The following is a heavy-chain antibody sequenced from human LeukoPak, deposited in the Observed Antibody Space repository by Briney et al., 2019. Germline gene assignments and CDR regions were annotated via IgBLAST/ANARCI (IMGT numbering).Heavy chain of an antibody. D-gene: IGHD4-17*01. CDR1: GFTFNDFA. CDR3: ARARYDYGYWYSDL. V-gene: IGHV3-30-3*01. CDR2: VSNDGNNK. J-gene: IGHJ2*01. Sequence: TGGSLRLSCAASGFTFNDFALHWVRQAPGKGLEWVAVVSNDGNNKYYADSVKGRFTISRDNAKDSLYLQMNSLRAEDTALYYCARARYDYGYWYSDLWGRGTLVAVSS.